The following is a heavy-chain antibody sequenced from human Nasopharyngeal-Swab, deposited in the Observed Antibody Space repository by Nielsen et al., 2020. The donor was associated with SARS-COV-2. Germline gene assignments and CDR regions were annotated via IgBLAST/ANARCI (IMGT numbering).Heavy chain of an antibody. CDR3: ARRAARDGYNYEVDP. J-gene: IGHJ5*02. Sequence: GESLKISCTGFGYSFANYWIGWVRQMPGKGLEWMGSIYPGNSDTRYSPAFHGRVTISADKSINTAYLQWTSLRASDTAVYYCARRAARDGYNYEVDPWGQGTRVTVS. V-gene: IGHV5-51*01. CDR2: IYPGNSDT. D-gene: IGHD5-24*01. CDR1: GYSFANYW.